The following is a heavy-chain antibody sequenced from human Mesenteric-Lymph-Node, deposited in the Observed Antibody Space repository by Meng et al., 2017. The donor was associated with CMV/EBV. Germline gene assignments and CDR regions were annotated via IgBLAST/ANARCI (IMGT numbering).Heavy chain of an antibody. CDR2: IHPGASDT. D-gene: IGHD4-17*01. Sequence: GESLKISCEASGYSFATYWIGWVRQMPGKGLEWIGIIHPGASDTTYSPSFQGQVTISADKSISTAYLHWSNLKTSDTAIYYCARDANTVTSPYYYYGMDVWGRGTTVTVSS. CDR1: GYSFATYW. V-gene: IGHV5-51*01. J-gene: IGHJ6*02. CDR3: ARDANTVTSPYYYYGMDV.